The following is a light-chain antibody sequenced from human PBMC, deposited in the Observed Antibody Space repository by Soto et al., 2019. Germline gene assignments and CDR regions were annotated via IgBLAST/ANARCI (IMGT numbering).Light chain of an antibody. Sequence: VLTQPASVSGSPGQSITISCTGSSSDIGRYKYVSWYQQHPDKAPRLIIYEVTNRPSGVSSRFSGSKSHSTASLTISGLQAEDEADYYCSSYTDDTTYVFGTGTKVTVL. CDR2: EVT. J-gene: IGLJ1*01. V-gene: IGLV2-14*01. CDR1: SSDIGRYKY. CDR3: SSYTDDTTYV.